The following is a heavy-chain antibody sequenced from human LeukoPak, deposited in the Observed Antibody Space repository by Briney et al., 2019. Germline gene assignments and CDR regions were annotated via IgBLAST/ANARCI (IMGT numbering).Heavy chain of an antibody. CDR2: IYYSGST. CDR3: ARHFAVGYCSGGSCYRLLYYFDY. D-gene: IGHD2-15*01. Sequence: SETLSLTCTVSGGSISSSSYYWGWIRQPPGKGLEWIGSIYYSGSTYYNPSLKGRVTISVDTSKNQFSLKLSSVTAADTAVYYCARHFAVGYCSGGSCYRLLYYFDYWGQGTLVTVSS. V-gene: IGHV4-39*01. J-gene: IGHJ4*02. CDR1: GGSISSSSYY.